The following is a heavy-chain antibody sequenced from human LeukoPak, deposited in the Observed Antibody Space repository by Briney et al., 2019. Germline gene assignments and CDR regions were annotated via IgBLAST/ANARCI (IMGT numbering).Heavy chain of an antibody. Sequence: PGGSLRLSCAASGVTFSSYGMNWGRQAPGKGVEWGSPICSIGSYIYYADSVKGRFTISRDNAKKSLYLQMNSLRAEDTAVYCCARASPQWYFDYWGQGTLVTVSS. CDR2: ICSIGSYI. D-gene: IGHD6-19*01. CDR1: GVTFSSYG. V-gene: IGHV3-21*01. CDR3: ARASPQWYFDY. J-gene: IGHJ4*02.